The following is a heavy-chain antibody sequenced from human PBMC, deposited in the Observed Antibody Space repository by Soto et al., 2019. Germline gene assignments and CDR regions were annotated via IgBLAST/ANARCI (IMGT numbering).Heavy chain of an antibody. CDR2: IYHSGST. CDR1: GGSISSTNW. Sequence: SETLSLTCAVSGGSISSTNWWNWVRQPPGKGLEWIGEIYHSGSTNYNPSLKSRVTISVDTSKNQFSLKLSSVTAADTAVYYCASGEERVATPSGYWGQGTLVTVSS. V-gene: IGHV4-4*02. D-gene: IGHD2-15*01. J-gene: IGHJ4*02. CDR3: ASGEERVATPSGY.